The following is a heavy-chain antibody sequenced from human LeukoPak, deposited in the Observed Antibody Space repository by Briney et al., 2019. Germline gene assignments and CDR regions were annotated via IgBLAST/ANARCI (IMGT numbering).Heavy chain of an antibody. CDR2: INSDGSST. CDR1: GFTFSSYW. J-gene: IGHJ4*02. V-gene: IGHV3-74*01. Sequence: GGSLRLSCAASGFTFSSYWMHWVRQAPGKGLVWVSRINSDGSSTSYADSVKGRFTISRDNAKNSLYLQMNSLRAEDTAVYYCASERGGDFDWLSPTYYFDYWGQGTLVTVSS. D-gene: IGHD3-9*01. CDR3: ASERGGDFDWLSPTYYFDY.